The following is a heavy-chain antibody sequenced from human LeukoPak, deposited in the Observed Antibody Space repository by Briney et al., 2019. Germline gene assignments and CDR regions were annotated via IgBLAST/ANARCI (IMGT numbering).Heavy chain of an antibody. J-gene: IGHJ4*02. CDR1: GFTFDRYS. Sequence: GGSLRLSCAAPGFTFDRYSMTWVRQAPGRGLGWVSTISGNGYSTFYADSVKGRVTISRDNSNNTLYLPMNALRADDAALYYCARDLLWFGESSVGWGQGSLVTVSS. CDR2: ISGNGYST. V-gene: IGHV3-23*01. D-gene: IGHD3-10*01. CDR3: ARDLLWFGESSVG.